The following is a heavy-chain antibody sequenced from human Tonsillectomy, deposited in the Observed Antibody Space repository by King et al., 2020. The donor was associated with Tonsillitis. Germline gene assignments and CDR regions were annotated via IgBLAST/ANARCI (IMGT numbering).Heavy chain of an antibody. D-gene: IGHD3-10*01. CDR3: ARNIRFGESHFDF. V-gene: IGHV1-2*02. Sequence: QLVQSGAEVKKPGASVKVSCKASGYTFTGFYIHWVRQAPGQGLEWMGWINPNSGGTNYPQRFQGRVTMTRDTSISTAYMELNRLRSDDTALYYCARNIRFGESHFDFWGQGTLVTVPS. CDR2: INPNSGGT. CDR1: GYTFTGFY. J-gene: IGHJ4*02.